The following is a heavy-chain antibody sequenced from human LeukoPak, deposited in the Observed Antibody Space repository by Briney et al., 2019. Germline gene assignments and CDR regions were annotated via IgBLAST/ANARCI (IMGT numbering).Heavy chain of an antibody. CDR2: INHSGST. D-gene: IGHD2-2*01. CDR3: ARQLGSTDWFDP. CDR1: GGSFSGYY. Sequence: SETLSLTCAVYGGSFSGYYWSWIRQPPGKGLEWIGEINHSGSTNYNPSLKSRVTISVDTSKNQFSLKLSSVTAADTAVYYCARQLGSTDWFDPWGQGTLVTVSS. V-gene: IGHV4-34*01. J-gene: IGHJ5*02.